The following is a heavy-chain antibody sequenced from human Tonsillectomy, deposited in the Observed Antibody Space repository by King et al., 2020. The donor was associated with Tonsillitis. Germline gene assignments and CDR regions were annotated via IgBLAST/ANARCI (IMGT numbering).Heavy chain of an antibody. CDR3: AKRSSVCYEVWFHFDS. CDR1: GWSFSGYY. CDR2: INHSGST. J-gene: IGHJ4*02. D-gene: IGHD6-19*01. V-gene: IGHV4-34*01. Sequence: VQLQQWGAGLLKPSETLSLTCAVYGWSFSGYYWSWIRQPPGKGLEWIGEINHSGSTNYNPSLKSRVTISVDTSKNQLSLKLSSVTAADTAMYYCAKRSSVCYEVWFHFDSWGPGTLVTVSS.